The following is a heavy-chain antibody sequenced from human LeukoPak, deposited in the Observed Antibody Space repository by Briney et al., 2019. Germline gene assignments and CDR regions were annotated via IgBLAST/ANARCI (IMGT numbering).Heavy chain of an antibody. J-gene: IGHJ6*02. Sequence: ASVKVSCKASGGTFSSYAISWVRQAPGQGLEWMGGIIPIFGTANYAQKFQGRVTITADESTSTAYMELSSLRSEDTAVYYCAGSGEDIVVVVAANGTYYYYGMDVWGQGTTVTVSS. D-gene: IGHD2-15*01. CDR2: IIPIFGTA. CDR1: GGTFSSYA. CDR3: AGSGEDIVVVVAANGTYYYYGMDV. V-gene: IGHV1-69*13.